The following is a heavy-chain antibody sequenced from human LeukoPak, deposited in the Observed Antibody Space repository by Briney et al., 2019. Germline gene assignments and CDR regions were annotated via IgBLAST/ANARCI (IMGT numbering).Heavy chain of an antibody. Sequence: SSETLSLTCAVYGGSFSGYYWSWIRQPPGKGLEWIGSIYHSGSTYYNPSLKSRVTISVDTSKNQFSLKLSSVTAADTAVYYCARSDPDYYGSGSFFDYWGQGTLVTVSS. D-gene: IGHD3-10*01. CDR2: IYHSGST. J-gene: IGHJ4*02. V-gene: IGHV4-34*01. CDR3: ARSDPDYYGSGSFFDY. CDR1: GGSFSGYY.